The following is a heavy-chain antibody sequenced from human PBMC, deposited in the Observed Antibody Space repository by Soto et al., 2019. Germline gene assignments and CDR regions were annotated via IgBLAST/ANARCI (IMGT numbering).Heavy chain of an antibody. CDR2: IYYSGST. D-gene: IGHD5-12*01. V-gene: IGHV4-59*01. CDR3: ARVQDGYNLGGFDY. Sequence: SETLSLTCTVSGGSISSYYWSWIRQPPGKGLEWIGYIYYSGSTSYNPSLKSRVTISVDTSKNQFSLKLSSVTAADTAVYYCARVQDGYNLGGFDYWGQGTLVTVSS. CDR1: GGSISSYY. J-gene: IGHJ4*02.